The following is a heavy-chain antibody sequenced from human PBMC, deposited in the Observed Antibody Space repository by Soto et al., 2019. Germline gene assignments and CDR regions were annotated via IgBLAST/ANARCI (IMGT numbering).Heavy chain of an antibody. CDR1: GFTFSSYA. Sequence: QVQLVESGGGVVQPGRSLRLSCAASGFTFSSYAMHWVRQVPGKGLEWVAVISYDGSNKYYADSVKGRFTISRDNSKNTLYLQMNSRRAEDTAVYSCARPLWRDDYNWGYFDLWGRGTLFTVS. V-gene: IGHV3-30-3*01. CDR2: ISYDGSNK. J-gene: IGHJ2*01. CDR3: ARPLWRDDYNWGYFDL. D-gene: IGHD4-4*01.